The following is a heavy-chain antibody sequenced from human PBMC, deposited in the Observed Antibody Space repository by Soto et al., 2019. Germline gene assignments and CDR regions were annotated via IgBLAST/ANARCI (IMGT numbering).Heavy chain of an antibody. Sequence: ASVKVSWKASGYSFSDHYIHWVRQAPGQGLEWMGWINPDSGGTNYAQKFQDWVIMTSDTSINTVYMELSGLRSDDIAVYYCARNGGGSGSYYSIDVWGPGTLVTVSS. D-gene: IGHD1-26*01. J-gene: IGHJ4*02. CDR3: ARNGGGSGSYYSIDV. V-gene: IGHV1-2*04. CDR1: GYSFSDHY. CDR2: INPDSGGT.